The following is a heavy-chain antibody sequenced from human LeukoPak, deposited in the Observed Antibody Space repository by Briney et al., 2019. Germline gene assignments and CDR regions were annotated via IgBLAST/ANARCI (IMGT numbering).Heavy chain of an antibody. J-gene: IGHJ4*02. D-gene: IGHD2-15*01. CDR2: ISAYNGNT. CDR3: ARVAPNRRYCSGGSCLNYFDY. CDR1: GGTFSSYA. Sequence: PWASVKVSCKASGGTFSSYAISWVRQAPGQGLEWMGWISAYNGNTNYAQKLQGRVTMTTDTSTSTAYMELRSLRSDDTAVYYCARVAPNRRYCSGGSCLNYFDYWGQGTLVTVSS. V-gene: IGHV1-18*01.